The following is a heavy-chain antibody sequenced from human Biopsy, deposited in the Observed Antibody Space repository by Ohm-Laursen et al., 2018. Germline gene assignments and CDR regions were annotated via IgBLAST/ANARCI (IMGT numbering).Heavy chain of an antibody. CDR2: VYNGEIT. D-gene: IGHD3-3*01. Sequence: GTLSLTCSVSGGSIISYYWTWIRQPPGKGLEWIGHVYNGEITNYNPSLKSRVTISKDTSKNQFSLQVNSVTAADTAVYYCARTPRDSFWSGSYKRGLWFDPWGRGTLVIVSS. V-gene: IGHV4-59*01. J-gene: IGHJ5*02. CDR1: GGSIISYY. CDR3: ARTPRDSFWSGSYKRGLWFDP.